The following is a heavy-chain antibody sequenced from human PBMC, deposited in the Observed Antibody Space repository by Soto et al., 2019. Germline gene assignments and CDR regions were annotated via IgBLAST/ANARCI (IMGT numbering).Heavy chain of an antibody. CDR2: ISGSGGST. J-gene: IGHJ4*02. CDR3: ARRSSGWYFDY. CDR1: GFTFSNYA. V-gene: IGHV3-23*01. D-gene: IGHD6-19*01. Sequence: EVQLLESGGGLVQPGGSLRLSCAASGFTFSNYAMNWVRQAPGKGLEWVSAISGSGGSTYYADSVKGRFTISRDNSKNTRYGQMNSLRAEDRAVYYCARRSSGWYFDYWGQGTLVSVSS.